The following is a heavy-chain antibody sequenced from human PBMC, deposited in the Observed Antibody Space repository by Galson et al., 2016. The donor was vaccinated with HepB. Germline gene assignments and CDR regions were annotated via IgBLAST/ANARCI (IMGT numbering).Heavy chain of an antibody. D-gene: IGHD2-2*01. CDR1: GFTFSKSD. CDR2: IVYDGSKK. Sequence: SLRLSCAASGFTFSKSDMHWVRQVPGKGLEWVAVIVYDGSKKYYADSVEGWFTISRENFENTLDPQLTSLGVEDTAVYYCVKGNTVVEPTPIGLRIPNWFDPWGQGTLVIVSS. CDR3: VKGNTVVEPTPIGLRIPNWFDP. J-gene: IGHJ5*02. V-gene: IGHV3-30*18.